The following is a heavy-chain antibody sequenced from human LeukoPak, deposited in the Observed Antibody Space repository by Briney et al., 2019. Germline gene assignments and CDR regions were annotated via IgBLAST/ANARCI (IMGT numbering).Heavy chain of an antibody. J-gene: IGHJ3*02. Sequence: GGSLRLSCAASGFTFTIFGLNWVRQAPGKVPEWVSYIDARSGITYYADSVQGRFTISRDNAQESVFLQMNSLRADDTAVYYCVRTYDFGRGPPGDAFDNWGPGTLVTVSS. CDR1: GFTFTIFG. CDR2: IDARSGIT. V-gene: IGHV3-48*01. D-gene: IGHD3-3*01. CDR3: VRTYDFGRGPPGDAFDN.